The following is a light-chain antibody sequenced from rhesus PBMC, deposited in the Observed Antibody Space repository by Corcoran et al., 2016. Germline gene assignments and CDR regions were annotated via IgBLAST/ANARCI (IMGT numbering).Light chain of an antibody. V-gene: IGKV3-24*04. J-gene: IGKJ1*01. Sequence: ETVVTQSPATLSLSPGERVTLSCRASQSVGSKLAWYQQKPGQAPKVLIHDASSRAHGIPDRFSGSGFGTEFTLTISSLEPEDVGLYYCQQYNNWWTFGLGTKVEIK. CDR1: QSVGSK. CDR2: DAS. CDR3: QQYNNWWT.